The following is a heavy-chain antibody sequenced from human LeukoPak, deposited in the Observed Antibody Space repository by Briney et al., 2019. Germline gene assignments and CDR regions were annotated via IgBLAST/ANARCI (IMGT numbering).Heavy chain of an antibody. CDR3: ARSRAVAGNVDY. D-gene: IGHD6-19*01. CDR1: GFTFSSYS. J-gene: IGHJ4*02. V-gene: IGHV3-66*01. Sequence: GGSLRLSCAASGFTFSSYSMNWVRQAPGKGLEWVSVIYSGGSTYYADSVKGRFTISRDNSKNTLYLQMNSLRAEDTAVYYCARSRAVAGNVDYWGQGTLATVSS. CDR2: IYSGGST.